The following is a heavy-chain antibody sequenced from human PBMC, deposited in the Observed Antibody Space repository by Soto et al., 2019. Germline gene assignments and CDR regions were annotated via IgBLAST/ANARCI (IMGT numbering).Heavy chain of an antibody. CDR1: GGSISSYY. CDR3: ARDNRITIFGVVSRYGMDV. Sequence: QVQLQESGPGLVKPSETLSLTCTVSGGSISSYYWSWIRQPAGKGLEWIGRIYTSGSTNYNPSLKSRVTMSVDTSQNQFSLKLSSVTAADTAVYYCARDNRITIFGVVSRYGMDVWGQGTTVTVSS. CDR2: IYTSGST. D-gene: IGHD3-3*01. J-gene: IGHJ6*02. V-gene: IGHV4-4*07.